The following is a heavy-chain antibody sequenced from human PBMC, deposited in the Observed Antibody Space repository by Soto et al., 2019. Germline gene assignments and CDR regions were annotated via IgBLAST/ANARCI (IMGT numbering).Heavy chain of an antibody. CDR3: TRHLLDP. J-gene: IGHJ5*02. CDR1: GFTFSGSA. Sequence: EVQLVESGGGLVQPGGSLRLSCAASGFTFSGSAMHWVRQASGKGLEWVGRIRSKANSYATAYAASVKGRFTISRDDSKNTAFLQMNSLKTEDTAVYYCTRHLLDPLGQGTLVTVSS. D-gene: IGHD2-15*01. V-gene: IGHV3-73*02. CDR2: IRSKANSYAT.